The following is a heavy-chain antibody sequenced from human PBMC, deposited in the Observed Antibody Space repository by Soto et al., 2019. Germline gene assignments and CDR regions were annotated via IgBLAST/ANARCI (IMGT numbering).Heavy chain of an antibody. D-gene: IGHD3-3*01. CDR2: ISSSSSYI. V-gene: IGHV3-21*01. CDR1: GFTFSSYS. CDR3: AXVTIFGVVISFYYGMDV. J-gene: IGHJ6*02. Sequence: PGASMRLSSAASGFTFSSYSMNWVRQAQGKGLEWVSSISSSSSYIYYADSVKGRFTISRDNAKNSLYLQMNSLRAEDTAVYYCAXVTIFGVVISFYYGMDVWGQGTTVTVSS.